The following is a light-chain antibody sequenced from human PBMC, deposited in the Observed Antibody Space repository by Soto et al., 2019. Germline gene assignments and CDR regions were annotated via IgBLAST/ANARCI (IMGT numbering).Light chain of an antibody. CDR2: DAS. CDR3: HQYYSPPLA. J-gene: IGKJ4*01. CDR1: QSVSSY. Sequence: EIVLTQSPATLSLSPGERATLSCRASQSVSSYLAWYQQKPGQAPRLLIYDASNRATGIPARFSGSGSGTDFTFTISSLEPEDFAVYYCHQYYSPPLAFGGGTKVEIK. V-gene: IGKV3-11*01.